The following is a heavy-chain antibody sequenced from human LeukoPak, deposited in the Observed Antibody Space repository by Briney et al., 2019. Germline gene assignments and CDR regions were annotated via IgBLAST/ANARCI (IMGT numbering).Heavy chain of an antibody. J-gene: IGHJ6*03. Sequence: PGGSLRLSCAASGFTFNNNGMHWVRQAPGKGLEWVAFIRYDGIYKYYADSVKGRFTIFRDKSKTTLFLQMDSLRAEDTAVYYCARLYCTNGVCYSYYYYYMDVWGKGTTVTVSS. CDR2: IRYDGIYK. D-gene: IGHD2-8*01. V-gene: IGHV3-30*02. CDR1: GFTFNNNG. CDR3: ARLYCTNGVCYSYYYYYMDV.